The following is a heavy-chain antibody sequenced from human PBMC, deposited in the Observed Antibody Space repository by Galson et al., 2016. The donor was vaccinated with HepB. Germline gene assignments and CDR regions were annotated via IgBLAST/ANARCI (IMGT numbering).Heavy chain of an antibody. CDR1: GGSISSFY. V-gene: IGHV4-59*01. CDR2: INYSGKT. D-gene: IGHD4-17*01. J-gene: IGHJ5*02. CDR3: ARETNGEYDDWFGP. Sequence: ETLSLTCTVSGGSISSFYWSWIRQPPGKGLEWIGNINYSGKTHYNPSLRSRPTISVDTSKNQLSLILGSVTAADMAVYYCARETNGEYDDWFGPWGRGTQVIVSS.